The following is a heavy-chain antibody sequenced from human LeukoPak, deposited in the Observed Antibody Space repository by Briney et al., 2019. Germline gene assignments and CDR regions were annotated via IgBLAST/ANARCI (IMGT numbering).Heavy chain of an antibody. CDR1: GGSISSGSYY. Sequence: PSQTLSLTCTVSGGSISSGSYYWSWIRQPAGKGLEWIGRIYTSGSTNYNPSLKSRVTISVDTSKNQFSLKLSSVTAADTAVYYCAGGEYDFWSGYYLVYWGQGTLVTVSS. V-gene: IGHV4-61*02. CDR3: AGGEYDFWSGYYLVY. D-gene: IGHD3-3*01. J-gene: IGHJ4*02. CDR2: IYTSGST.